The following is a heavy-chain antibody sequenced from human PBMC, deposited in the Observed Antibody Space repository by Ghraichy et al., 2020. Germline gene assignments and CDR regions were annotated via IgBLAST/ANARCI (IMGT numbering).Heavy chain of an antibody. CDR2: ISGRSNYR. D-gene: IGHD5-12*01. CDR3: ARERGAYGLGMEV. Sequence: GVLRLSCTASGLTFSSESFNWVRQAPRKGLEWVSYISGRSNYRYYADSVKGRFTVSRDNADSSLYLQMDSLRVEDTAVYYCARERGAYGLGMEVWGPGTTVTVS. J-gene: IGHJ6*02. CDR1: GLTFSSES. V-gene: IGHV3-21*05.